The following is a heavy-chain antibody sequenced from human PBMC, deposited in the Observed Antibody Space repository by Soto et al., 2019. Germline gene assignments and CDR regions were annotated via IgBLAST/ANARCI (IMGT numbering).Heavy chain of an antibody. Sequence: PSETLSLTCTVSGGSISTYYWTWIRQSPGKGLEWIGYVYSSGSTKYNPSLSSRVTISLDTSKSQFSLKLNSVTAADTAVYYCARHNDYYGSGSYSYYYYGMDVWGQGTTVTVSS. CDR3: ARHNDYYGSGSYSYYYYGMDV. D-gene: IGHD3-10*01. CDR2: VYSSGST. CDR1: GGSISTYY. J-gene: IGHJ6*02. V-gene: IGHV4-59*08.